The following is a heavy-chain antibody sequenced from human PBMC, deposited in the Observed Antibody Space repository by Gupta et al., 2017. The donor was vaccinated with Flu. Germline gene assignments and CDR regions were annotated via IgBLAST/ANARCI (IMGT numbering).Heavy chain of an antibody. CDR2: VSDSGDYT. J-gene: IGHJ3*02. D-gene: IGHD3-22*01. V-gene: IGHV3-23*01. CDR3: AKDYYESSGYFISAFHI. Sequence: EVQLLESGGGLVQPGGSLRLSCAASGFPFSGYAMSWVRQAPGKGLEWVSSVSDSGDYTYYADSVKGRFTISRDNSKNTLFLQMNSLRAEDTAVYYCAKDYYESSGYFISAFHIWGQGTMVTVSS. CDR1: GFPFSGYA.